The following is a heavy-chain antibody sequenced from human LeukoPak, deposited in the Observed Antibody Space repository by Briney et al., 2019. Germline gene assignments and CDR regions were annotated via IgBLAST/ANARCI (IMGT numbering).Heavy chain of an antibody. CDR1: GFPSRSYS. Sequence: GGSLSLSCPASGFPSRSYSMNWVGQAQGKGLEWVSAISGSGGSTYYADSVKGRFTISRDNSKNTLYLQMNSLRAEDTAVYYCAKVSQWLPFDYWGQGTLVTVSS. CDR3: AKVSQWLPFDY. J-gene: IGHJ4*02. CDR2: ISGSGGST. D-gene: IGHD6-19*01. V-gene: IGHV3-23*01.